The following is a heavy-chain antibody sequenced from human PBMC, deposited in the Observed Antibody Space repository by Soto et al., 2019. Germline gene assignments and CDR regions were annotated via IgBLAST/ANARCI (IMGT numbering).Heavy chain of an antibody. CDR1: GFTFSSYE. V-gene: IGHV3-48*03. CDR3: ARGLRIAVAGTRPYYYYGLVV. Sequence: GGSLRLSCAASGFTFSSYEMNWVRQAPGKGLEWVSYISSSGSTIYYADSVKGRFTISRDNAKNSLYLQMNSLRAEDTAVYYCARGLRIAVAGTRPYYYYGLVVWGQGTTVTVSS. J-gene: IGHJ6*02. CDR2: ISSSGSTI. D-gene: IGHD6-19*01.